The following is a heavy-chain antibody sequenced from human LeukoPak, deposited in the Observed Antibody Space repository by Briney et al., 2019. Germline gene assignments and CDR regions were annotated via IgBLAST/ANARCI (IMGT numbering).Heavy chain of an antibody. CDR3: GGYISGFYDY. CDR1: GFTFSIYA. D-gene: IGHD6-19*01. V-gene: IGHV3-23*01. Sequence: PGGSLRLSCAASGFTFSIYAMSWVRLAPGKWVEWISTNEGGGNTYYADAVRGRFPISRDNSAGTLFLQMNSLRAEDTAMYYCGGYISGFYDYWGQGTLVTVSS. J-gene: IGHJ4*02. CDR2: NEGGGNT.